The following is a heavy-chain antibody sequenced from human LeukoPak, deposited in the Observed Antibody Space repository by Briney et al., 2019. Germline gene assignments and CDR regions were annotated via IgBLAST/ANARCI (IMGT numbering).Heavy chain of an antibody. CDR1: GYTFTSYG. Sequence: ASVKVSCKASGYTFTSYGISWVRQAPGQGLEWMGWISAYNGNTNYAQKLQGRVTMTTDTSTSTAYMELRSLRSDDTAVYYCARVQAYYYGSGSYPVGAFDIWGQGTMVTVSS. D-gene: IGHD3-10*01. CDR3: ARVQAYYYGSGSYPVGAFDI. V-gene: IGHV1-18*01. CDR2: ISAYNGNT. J-gene: IGHJ3*02.